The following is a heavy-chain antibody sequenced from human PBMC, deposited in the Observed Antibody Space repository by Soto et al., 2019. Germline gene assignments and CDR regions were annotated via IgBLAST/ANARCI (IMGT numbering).Heavy chain of an antibody. CDR1: GFTFSSYA. CDR3: ASPRIAAAGTRGYSYGMDV. Sequence: EVQLLESGGGLVQPGGSLRLSCAASGFTFSSYAMSWVRQAPGKGLEWVSAISGSGGSTYYADSVKGRFTISRDNSKNTLYLQMNSLRAEDTAVYYCASPRIAAAGTRGYSYGMDVWGQGTTVTVSS. CDR2: ISGSGGST. J-gene: IGHJ6*02. V-gene: IGHV3-23*01. D-gene: IGHD6-13*01.